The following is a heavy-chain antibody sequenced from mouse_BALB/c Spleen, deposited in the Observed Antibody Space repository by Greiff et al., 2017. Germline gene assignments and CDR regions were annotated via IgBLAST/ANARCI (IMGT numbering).Heavy chain of an antibody. CDR2: IDPENGDT. D-gene: IGHD2-4*01. CDR1: GFNIKDYY. V-gene: IGHV14-4*02. J-gene: IGHJ4*01. Sequence: EVQLQQSGAELVRSGASVKLSCTASGFNIKDYYMHWVKQRPEQGLEWIGWIDPENGDTEYAPKFQGKATMTADTSSNTAYLQLSSLTSEDTAVYYCKSYDSLYAMDYWGQGTSVTVSS. CDR3: KSYDSLYAMDY.